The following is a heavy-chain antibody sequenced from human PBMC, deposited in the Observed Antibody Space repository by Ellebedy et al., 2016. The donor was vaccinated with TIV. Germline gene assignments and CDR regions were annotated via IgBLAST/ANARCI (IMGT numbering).Heavy chain of an antibody. V-gene: IGHV3-7*01. J-gene: IGHJ4*02. CDR2: TKQDGSEK. CDR3: AREGTGIFDW. CDR1: GFTFSTYW. D-gene: IGHD3-9*01. Sequence: GESLKISCAASGFTFSTYWMGWVRQAAGKGLEWVANTKQDGSEKYYVDSVMGRFTISRDNAKNSLYLQMNSLRAEDTAVYYCAREGTGIFDWWGQGTLVTVSS.